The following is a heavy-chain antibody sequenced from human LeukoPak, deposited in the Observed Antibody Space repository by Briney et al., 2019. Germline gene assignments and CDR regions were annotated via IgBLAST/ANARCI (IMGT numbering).Heavy chain of an antibody. CDR2: IYYSGST. D-gene: IGHD2-15*01. J-gene: IGHJ4*02. CDR3: ARDPGAASPGTNFDY. CDR1: GGSISSSSYY. Sequence: SETLSLTCTVSGGSISSSSYYWGWIRQPPGKGLEWIGSIYYSGSTYYNPSLKSRVTISVDTSKNQFSLKLSSVTAADTAVYYCARDPGAASPGTNFDYWGQGTLVTVSS. V-gene: IGHV4-39*07.